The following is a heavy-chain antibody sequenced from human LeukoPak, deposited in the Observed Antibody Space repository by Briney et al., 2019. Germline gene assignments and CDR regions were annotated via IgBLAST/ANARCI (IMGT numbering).Heavy chain of an antibody. D-gene: IGHD2-2*02. CDR2: IKHNGREE. Sequence: GGSPRLSCAASGFTFDAHWMSWVRQAPGKGLEWVANIKHNGREEFYLDSVKGRFTIYRDNPTNSLYLQMNSLRAEDTAMYYCAREVEGVMAAVILDCWGQGTLVTVSS. CDR3: AREVEGVMAAVILDC. V-gene: IGHV3-7*01. CDR1: GFTFDAHW. J-gene: IGHJ4*02.